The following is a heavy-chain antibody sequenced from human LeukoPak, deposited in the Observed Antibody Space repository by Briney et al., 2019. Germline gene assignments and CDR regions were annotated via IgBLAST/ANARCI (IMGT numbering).Heavy chain of an antibody. J-gene: IGHJ4*02. D-gene: IGHD3-10*01. CDR2: INAGNGNT. CDR1: GGTFSSYA. Sequence: ASVKVSCKASGGTFSSYAISWVRQAPGQRLEWMGWINAGNGNTKYSQKFQGRVTITRDTSASTAYMELSSLRSEDTVVYYCARVTMVRAFDYWGQGTLVTVSS. CDR3: ARVTMVRAFDY. V-gene: IGHV1-3*01.